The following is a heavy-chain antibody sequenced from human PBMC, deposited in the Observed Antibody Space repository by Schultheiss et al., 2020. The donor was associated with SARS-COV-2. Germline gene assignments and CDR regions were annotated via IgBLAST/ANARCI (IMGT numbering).Heavy chain of an antibody. D-gene: IGHD3-3*01. CDR2: ISSNGGST. J-gene: IGHJ6*02. CDR1: GFTFSSYA. V-gene: IGHV3-64*01. CDR3: ARDLSTIFALNYYYGMDV. Sequence: GGSLRLSCAASGFTFSSYAMHWVRQAPGKGLEYVSAISSNGGSTYYANSVKGRFTISRDNSKNTLYLQMGSLRAEDMAVYYCARDLSTIFALNYYYGMDVWGQGTTVTVSS.